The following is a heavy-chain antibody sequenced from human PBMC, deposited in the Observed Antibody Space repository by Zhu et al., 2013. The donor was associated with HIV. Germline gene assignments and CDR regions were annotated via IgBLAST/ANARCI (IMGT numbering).Heavy chain of an antibody. J-gene: IGHJ6*02. V-gene: IGHV1-69*05. CDR1: GGSFNTYA. D-gene: IGHD3-9*01. CDR2: IIPFFGTA. Sequence: QVQLVQSGTEVTMPGSSVRVSCKTSGGSFNTYAFSWVRQAAHGGLEWMGGIIPFFGTANYARNFQARVTMTRDAFSNTIYMEIRSLTVDDTAVYYCARGGRRYDILTGYSHYGMDVWGQGTTVTVTS. CDR3: ARGGRRYDILTGYSHYGMDV.